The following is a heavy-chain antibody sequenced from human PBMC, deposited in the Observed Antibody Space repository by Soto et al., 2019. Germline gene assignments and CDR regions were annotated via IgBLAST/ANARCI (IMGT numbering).Heavy chain of an antibody. J-gene: IGHJ3*02. V-gene: IGHV4-30-4*01. Sequence: SETLSLTCTVSGGSISNGDYYWSWIRQPPGKGLEWIGYIYYSGSTYYNPSLKGRVTISVDTSKNQFSLKLSSVTAADTAVYYCARAPNMYGGYVGAFDIWGQGXMVTV. CDR3: ARAPNMYGGYVGAFDI. D-gene: IGHD5-12*01. CDR2: IYYSGST. CDR1: GGSISNGDYY.